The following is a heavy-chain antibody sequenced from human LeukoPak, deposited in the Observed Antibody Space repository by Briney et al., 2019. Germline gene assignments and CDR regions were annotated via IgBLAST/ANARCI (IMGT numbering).Heavy chain of an antibody. CDR3: ARDAVNGSGSYPNWFDP. V-gene: IGHV3-21*01. J-gene: IGHJ5*02. CDR2: ISSSSYI. Sequence: GGSLRLSCAASGFTFSSYSMNWVRQAPGKGLEWVSSISSSSYIYYADSVKGRFTISRDNAKNSLYLQMNSLRAEDTAVYYCARDAVNGSGSYPNWFDPWGQGTLVTVSS. CDR1: GFTFSSYS. D-gene: IGHD3-10*01.